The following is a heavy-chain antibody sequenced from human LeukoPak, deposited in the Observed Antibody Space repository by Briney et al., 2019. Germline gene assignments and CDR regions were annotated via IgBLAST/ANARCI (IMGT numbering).Heavy chain of an antibody. CDR3: AKASWVSSADAVL. CDR1: GFTFSSYA. CDR2: LRGDGET. J-gene: IGHJ4*02. D-gene: IGHD3-16*01. Sequence: GGSLRHSCAASGFTFSSYAMSWVRQAPARGLEWVSSLRGDGETFYADSVKGRFTLSRDESRNTVYLQMNNLRVEDTAEYFCAKASWVSSADAVLWGQGTLVTVSS. V-gene: IGHV3-23*01.